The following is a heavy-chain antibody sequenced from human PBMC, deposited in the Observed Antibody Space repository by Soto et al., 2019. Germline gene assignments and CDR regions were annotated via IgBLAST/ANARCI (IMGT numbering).Heavy chain of an antibody. Sequence: SETLSLTCTVSGGSINNYYWSWIRQPPGKGLEWIGYIHYSGTTKYDPSLKSRVTISVDTSKNQFSLKLNSVTAADTAVYYCARDRSTAGAYYFDFWGQGTLVTVSS. CDR1: GGSINNYY. CDR3: ARDRSTAGAYYFDF. V-gene: IGHV4-59*01. J-gene: IGHJ4*02. D-gene: IGHD3-10*01. CDR2: IHYSGTT.